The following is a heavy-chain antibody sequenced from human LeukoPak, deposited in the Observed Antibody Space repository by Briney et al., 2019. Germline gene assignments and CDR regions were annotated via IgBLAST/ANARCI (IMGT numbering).Heavy chain of an antibody. J-gene: IGHJ4*02. V-gene: IGHV1-18*01. CDR2: ISADNGNT. D-gene: IGHD2-15*01. CDR3: AREYCSGGRCYGPDY. CDR1: GYTFTRYG. Sequence: ASVKVSCKASGYTFTRYGISWVRQAPGQVLEWMGWISADNGNTNFAQKFQGRVIMTTDTSTSTAYMELRSLRSDDTAIYYCAREYCSGGRCYGPDYWGQGTLVTVSS.